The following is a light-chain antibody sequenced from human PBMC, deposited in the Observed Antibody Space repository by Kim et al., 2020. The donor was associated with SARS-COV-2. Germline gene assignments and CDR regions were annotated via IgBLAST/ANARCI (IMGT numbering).Light chain of an antibody. Sequence: VMTQSPATLSVSPGGRVTLSCRANQTISTNLVWYQQKSGHVPRLLIHGASTRATGVPARFSGSGSGTEFTLTINGLQSEDFAVYYCQQYFNLYTFGQETKLEI. CDR2: GAS. V-gene: IGKV3D-15*01. J-gene: IGKJ2*01. CDR3: QQYFNLYT. CDR1: QTISTN.